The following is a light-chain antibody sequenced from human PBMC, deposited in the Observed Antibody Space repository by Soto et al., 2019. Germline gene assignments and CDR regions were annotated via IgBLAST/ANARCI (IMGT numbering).Light chain of an antibody. V-gene: IGLV2-14*03. J-gene: IGLJ1*01. CDR2: DVS. CDR1: SSDVGAYTL. Sequence: QSALTQPAAVSGSPGQSITISCTGTSSDVGAYTLVSWYQQHPDKVPKLMIFDVSRRPSGVSDRFSGSKSGNTASLTISGLQPEDEADYYCSSYTSSSTHVFGSGTKVTVL. CDR3: SSYTSSSTHV.